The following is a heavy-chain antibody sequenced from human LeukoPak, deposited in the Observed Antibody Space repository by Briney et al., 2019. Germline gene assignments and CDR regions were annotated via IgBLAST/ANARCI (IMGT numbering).Heavy chain of an antibody. Sequence: SETLSLTCTVSGGSISSYYWSWIRQPPGKGLEWIGYIYYSGSTNYNPSLKSRVTISVDTSKNQFSLKLSSVTAAGTAVYYCARHASSGYRLHYMDVWGKGTTVTVSS. CDR1: GGSISSYY. CDR3: ARHASSGYRLHYMDV. J-gene: IGHJ6*03. D-gene: IGHD3-22*01. V-gene: IGHV4-59*08. CDR2: IYYSGST.